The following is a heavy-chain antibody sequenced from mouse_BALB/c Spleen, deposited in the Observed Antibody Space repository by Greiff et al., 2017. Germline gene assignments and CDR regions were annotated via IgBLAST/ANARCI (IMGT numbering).Heavy chain of an antibody. V-gene: IGHV5-4*02. Sequence: EVNVVESGGGLVKPGGSLKLSCAASGFTFSDYYMYWVRQTPEKRLEWVATISDGGSYTYYPDSVKGRFTISRDNAKNNLYLQMSSLKSEDTAMYYCAREYYGSSYGYAMDYWGQGTSVTVSS. CDR3: AREYYGSSYGYAMDY. CDR1: GFTFSDYY. D-gene: IGHD1-1*01. J-gene: IGHJ4*01. CDR2: ISDGGSYT.